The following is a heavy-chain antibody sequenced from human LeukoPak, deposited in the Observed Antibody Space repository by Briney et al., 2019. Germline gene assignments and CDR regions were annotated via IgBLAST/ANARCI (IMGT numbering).Heavy chain of an antibody. J-gene: IGHJ4*02. CDR2: LYHSGTT. V-gene: IGHV4-38-2*01. D-gene: IGHD3-3*02. CDR1: DYAITSYYY. Sequence: SETLSLTCAVSDYAITSYYYWGWFRQPPRRVLEWIASLYHSGTTYYNPSLKSRVTTSVDTSKNQFSLKLTSVTAADTAVYYCAIKHFWSDNSSYYFDSWGQGTLVSVSS. CDR3: AIKHFWSDNSSYYFDS.